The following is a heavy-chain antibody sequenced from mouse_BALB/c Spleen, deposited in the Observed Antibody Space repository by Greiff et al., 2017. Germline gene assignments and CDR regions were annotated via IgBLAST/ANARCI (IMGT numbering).Heavy chain of an antibody. CDR2: ISDGGSYT. D-gene: IGHD2-12*01. Sequence: EVQGVESGGGLVKPGGSLKLSCAASGFTFSDYYMYWVRQTPEKRLEWVATISDGGSYTYYPDSVKGRFTISRDNAKNNLYLQMSSLKSEDTAMYYCARDRYEAMDYWGQGTSVTVSS. CDR3: ARDRYEAMDY. CDR1: GFTFSDYY. V-gene: IGHV5-4*02. J-gene: IGHJ4*01.